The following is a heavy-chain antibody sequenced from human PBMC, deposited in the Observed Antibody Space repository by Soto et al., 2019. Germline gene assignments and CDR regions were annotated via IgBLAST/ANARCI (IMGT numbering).Heavy chain of an antibody. J-gene: IGHJ6*03. CDR2: ISAYNGNT. CDR1: GYTFTSYG. CDR3: ARSYSNYGGYYYYYCMDV. Sequence: ASVTVSCKASGYTFTSYGISWVRQAPGQGLEWMGWISAYNGNTNYAQKLQGRVTMNTDTSTSTAYMELRSLRSDDTAVYYCARSYSNYGGYYYYYCMDVWGKGTTVTVSS. V-gene: IGHV1-18*01. D-gene: IGHD4-4*01.